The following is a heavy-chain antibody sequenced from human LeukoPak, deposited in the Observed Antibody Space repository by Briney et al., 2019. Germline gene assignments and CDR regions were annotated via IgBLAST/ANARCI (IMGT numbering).Heavy chain of an antibody. J-gene: IGHJ6*03. CDR2: IYPGDSDT. Sequence: GESLKISCKASGYSFTNYWIGWVRQMPGKGLEWMGVIYPGDSDTRYSPSFQGQVTISADKSISTAYLQWSSLKASDTAMYYCARYQDYYDSFYMDVWGKGTTVTVSS. CDR3: ARYQDYYDSFYMDV. CDR1: GYSFTNYW. D-gene: IGHD3-22*01. V-gene: IGHV5-51*01.